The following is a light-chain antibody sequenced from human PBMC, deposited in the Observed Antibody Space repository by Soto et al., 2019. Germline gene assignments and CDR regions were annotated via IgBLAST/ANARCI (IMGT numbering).Light chain of an antibody. CDR2: WAS. Sequence: DIVMTQSPDSLAVSLGERATINCKSSQSVLYSSNNKNYLAWYQQKPGQPPKLLIYWASTRESGVPDRFSGSGSGTDFTLTISSLQAEDVAVYYCQPYYSTSTFGPGTKVDI. V-gene: IGKV4-1*01. CDR3: QPYYSTST. J-gene: IGKJ1*01. CDR1: QSVLYSSNNKNY.